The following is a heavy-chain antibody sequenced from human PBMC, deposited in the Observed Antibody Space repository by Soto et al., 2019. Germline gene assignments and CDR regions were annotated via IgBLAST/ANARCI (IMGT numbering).Heavy chain of an antibody. V-gene: IGHV3-64*02. D-gene: IGHD3-10*01. CDR2: ISSNGGST. CDR3: ARDLAPYGSGTSYGMDV. CDR1: GFTFSSYA. J-gene: IGHJ6*02. Sequence: EVQLVESGEGLVQPGGSLRLSCAASGFTFSSYAMHWVRQAPGKGLEYVSAISSNGGSTYYADSVKGRFTISRDNSKNTLYLQMGSPRAEDMAVYYCARDLAPYGSGTSYGMDVWGQGTTVTVSS.